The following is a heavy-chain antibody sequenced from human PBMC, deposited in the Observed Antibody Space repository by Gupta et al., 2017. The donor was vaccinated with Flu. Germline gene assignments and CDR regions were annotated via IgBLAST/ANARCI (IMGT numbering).Heavy chain of an antibody. CDR2: ISSSSSYI. CDR3: ARSRSLPAANYNWFDP. J-gene: IGHJ5*02. Sequence: YSMNWVRQAPGKGLEWVSSISSSSSYIYYADSVKGRFTISRDNAKNSLYLQMNSLRAEDTAVYYCARSRSLPAANYNWFDPWGQGTLVTVSS. CDR1: YS. D-gene: IGHD2-2*01. V-gene: IGHV3-21*01.